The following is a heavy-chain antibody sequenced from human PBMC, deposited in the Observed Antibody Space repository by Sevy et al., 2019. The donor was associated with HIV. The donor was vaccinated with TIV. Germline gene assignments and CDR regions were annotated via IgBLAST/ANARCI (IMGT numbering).Heavy chain of an antibody. CDR2: ISFDGGNK. V-gene: IGHV3-30-3*01. J-gene: IGHJ4*02. CDR1: GFSLSDYA. D-gene: IGHD5-12*01. CDR3: ARGPYNSGLHLDF. Sequence: GGSLRLSCAASGFSLSDYAIHWARQGPVKGLEWLTVISFDGGNKYYADSVKGRFTISRENSKNTVSLQMNSLRPDDTALYYCARGPYNSGLHLDFWGRGILVTVSS.